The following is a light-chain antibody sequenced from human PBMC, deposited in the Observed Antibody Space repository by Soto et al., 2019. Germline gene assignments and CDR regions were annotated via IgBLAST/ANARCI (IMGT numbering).Light chain of an antibody. J-gene: IGKJ1*01. CDR2: GAS. CDR1: QSVSNN. Sequence: EIVMTQSPATLSVSPGEGVTLSCRASQSVSNNLAWYQQRPGQAPRLLIYGASSRATGVPVRFTGSGFGTKFTLTISSLQSEDFAVYYCHQYDNWPRTFGQGTKVEIK. V-gene: IGKV3-15*01. CDR3: HQYDNWPRT.